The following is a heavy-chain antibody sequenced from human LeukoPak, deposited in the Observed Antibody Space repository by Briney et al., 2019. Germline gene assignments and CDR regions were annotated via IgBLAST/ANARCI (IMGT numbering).Heavy chain of an antibody. V-gene: IGHV1-46*01. J-gene: IGHJ5*02. CDR3: TRDNSVRDEAWWFNP. Sequence: EASVKVSCKAFGYTFTSNYMHWVRQAPGQGPEWMGVISPSGGSTTYAQKFQGRVTLTRDMSTSTDYLELSSLRSEDTAVYYCTRDNSVRDEAWWFNPWGQGTLVTVSS. CDR1: GYTFTSNY. D-gene: IGHD5-24*01. CDR2: ISPSGGST.